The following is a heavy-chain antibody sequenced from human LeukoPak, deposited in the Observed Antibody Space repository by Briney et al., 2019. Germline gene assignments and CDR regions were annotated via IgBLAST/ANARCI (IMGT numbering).Heavy chain of an antibody. CDR1: GFTVSNTY. CDR3: ARDCTTSTSCYEDY. J-gene: IGHJ4*02. D-gene: IGHD2-2*01. Sequence: GGSLRLSCAASGFTVSNTYMNWVRRAPGKGLERVSIIYSGGGTYYADSVKGRFTISRDNSENTLYLQMNSLRAEDTAVYYCARDCTTSTSCYEDYWGQGTLVTVSS. CDR2: IYSGGGT. V-gene: IGHV3-66*01.